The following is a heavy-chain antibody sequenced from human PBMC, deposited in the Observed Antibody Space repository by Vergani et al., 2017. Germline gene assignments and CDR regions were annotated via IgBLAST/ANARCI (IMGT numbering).Heavy chain of an antibody. V-gene: IGHV4-59*01. CDR2: MYHSGST. CDR3: GRVADFYGLGSRLLDL. Sequence: QVRLQESGPGLVKTLETLSLTRSVSGGSMCGYYWSWIRQPPGKELEWIGYMYHSGSTNYNPSLETRVTISGDTSKNQFSLKLNSVTAADTAVYYCGRVADFYGLGSRLLDLWGQGILVTVSS. D-gene: IGHD3-10*01. J-gene: IGHJ5*02. CDR1: GGSMCGYY.